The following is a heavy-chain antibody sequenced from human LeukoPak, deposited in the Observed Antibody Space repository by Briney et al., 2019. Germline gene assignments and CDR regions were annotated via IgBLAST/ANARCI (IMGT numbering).Heavy chain of an antibody. J-gene: IGHJ4*02. D-gene: IGHD5-18*01. Sequence: ASVKVSCKTSGYTFTGYYMHWVRQAPGQGLEWMGWINPSSGDTNFAQKFQGRVTMTTDTSTSTAYMELRSLRSDDTAVYYCARDMNTAMVSFDYWGQGTLVTVSS. CDR3: ARDMNTAMVSFDY. CDR1: GYTFTGYY. V-gene: IGHV1-2*02. CDR2: INPSSGDT.